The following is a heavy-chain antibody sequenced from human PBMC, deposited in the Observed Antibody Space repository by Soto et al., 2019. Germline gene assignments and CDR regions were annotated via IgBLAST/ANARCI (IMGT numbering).Heavy chain of an antibody. V-gene: IGHV1-69*13. CDR2: IIPIFGTA. CDR1: GGTFSSYA. CDR3: ARDRSYYSDY. Sequence: SVKVSCKASGGTFSSYAISWVRQAPGQGLEWMGGIIPIFGTANYAQKFQGRVTITADESTSTAYMELRSLRSDDTAVYYCARDRSYYSDYWGQGTLVTVSS. D-gene: IGHD3-10*01. J-gene: IGHJ4*02.